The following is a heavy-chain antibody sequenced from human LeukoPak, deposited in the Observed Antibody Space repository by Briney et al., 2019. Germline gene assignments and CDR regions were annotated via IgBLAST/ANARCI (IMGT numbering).Heavy chain of an antibody. Sequence: SSETLSLTCTVSGGSISSGSYYWSWIRQPAGKGLEWIGRIYTSGSTNYNPSLKSRVTMSVDTSKNQFSLKLSSVTAADTAVYYCANLNSSSDAFDIWGQGTMVTVSS. V-gene: IGHV4-61*02. CDR3: ANLNSSSDAFDI. CDR1: GGSISSGSYY. D-gene: IGHD6-13*01. J-gene: IGHJ3*02. CDR2: IYTSGST.